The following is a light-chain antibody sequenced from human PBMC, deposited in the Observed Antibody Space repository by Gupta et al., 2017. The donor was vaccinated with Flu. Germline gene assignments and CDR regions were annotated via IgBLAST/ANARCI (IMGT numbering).Light chain of an antibody. Sequence: SVLPPPPSVSAAPWQRVTLSCPGSSSNIGAGYDVHWYQQLPQTSPNLLFYGNSNRPSGVPDRFSGSKSGTAASLAITVLQEEEDADYYCQADDSSRSVVFGGGTKLTVL. CDR3: QADDSSRSVV. V-gene: IGLV1-40*01. CDR2: GNS. J-gene: IGLJ2*01. CDR1: SSNIGAGYD.